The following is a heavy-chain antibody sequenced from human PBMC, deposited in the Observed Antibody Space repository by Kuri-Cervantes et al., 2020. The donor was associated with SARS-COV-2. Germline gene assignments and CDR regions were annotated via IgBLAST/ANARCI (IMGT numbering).Heavy chain of an antibody. Sequence: SETLSLTCTVSGYSISSGYYWGWIRQPPGKGLEWIGSIYHSGSTYYNPSLKSRVTISVDTSKNQFSLKLGSVTAADTAVYYCARHVVTVIYFDYWGQGTLVTVSS. V-gene: IGHV4-38-2*02. CDR2: IYHSGST. CDR3: ARHVVTVIYFDY. CDR1: GYSISSGYY. D-gene: IGHD4-17*01. J-gene: IGHJ4*02.